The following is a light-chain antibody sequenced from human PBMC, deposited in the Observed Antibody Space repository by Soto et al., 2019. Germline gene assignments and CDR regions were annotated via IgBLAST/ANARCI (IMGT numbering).Light chain of an antibody. V-gene: IGLV2-14*01. CDR2: GVT. J-gene: IGLJ2*01. Sequence: QSVLTQSPSVSAAPGQKVTISCSGTSSDVGDYYYVSWYQQHPGKAPKLLIYGVTDRPSGVSHRFSGSRSDSTASLTISGLQAEDEADYYCSSYTSSSTLIFGGGTKLTVL. CDR3: SSYTSSSTLI. CDR1: SSDVGDYYY.